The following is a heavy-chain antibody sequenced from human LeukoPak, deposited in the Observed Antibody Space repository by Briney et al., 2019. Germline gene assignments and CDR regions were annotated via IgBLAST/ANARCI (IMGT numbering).Heavy chain of an antibody. V-gene: IGHV3-21*01. J-gene: IGHJ6*02. CDR3: ASGIAARPVGGMDV. CDR1: GFSFSSYS. Sequence: GGSLRLSCAASGFSFSSYSMNWVRQAPGKGLEWVSSISSSSSYIYYADSVKGRFTISRDNAKNSLYLQMNSLRAEDTAVYYCASGIAARPVGGMDVWGQGTTVTVSS. D-gene: IGHD6-6*01. CDR2: ISSSSSYI.